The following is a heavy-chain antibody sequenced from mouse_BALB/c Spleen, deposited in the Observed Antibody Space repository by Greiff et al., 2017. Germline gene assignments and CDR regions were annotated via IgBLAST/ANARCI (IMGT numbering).Heavy chain of an antibody. V-gene: IGHV5-12-2*01. D-gene: IGHD2-2*01. CDR1: GFTFSSYT. J-gene: IGHJ4*01. CDR3: ARRGYDYYAMDY. Sequence: DVKLVESGGGLVQPGGSLKLSCAASGFTFSSYTMSWVRQTPEKRLEWVAYISNGGGSTYYPDTVKGRFTISRDNAKNTLYLQMSSLKSEDTAMYYCARRGYDYYAMDYWGQGTSVTVSS. CDR2: ISNGGGST.